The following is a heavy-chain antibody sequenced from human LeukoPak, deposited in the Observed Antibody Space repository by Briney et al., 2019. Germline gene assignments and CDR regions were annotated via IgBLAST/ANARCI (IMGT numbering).Heavy chain of an antibody. CDR1: GGSISTSNYY. Sequence: SSEALSLTCTVSGGSISTSNYYWGWIRQPPGKGLEWIGNIFYSGSTYYSPSLKSRVTISVDTSKNQFSLKLSSVTAADTAVYYCARDVGLSPDYWGQGTLVTVSS. CDR2: IFYSGST. J-gene: IGHJ4*02. D-gene: IGHD1-26*01. CDR3: ARDVGLSPDY. V-gene: IGHV4-39*07.